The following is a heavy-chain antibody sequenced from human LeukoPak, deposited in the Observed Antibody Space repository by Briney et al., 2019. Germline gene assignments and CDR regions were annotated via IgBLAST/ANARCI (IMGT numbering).Heavy chain of an antibody. V-gene: IGHV4-39*01. Sequence: PSETLSLTCTVSGGSIRSSYYYWGWIRQPPGKGLEWIGSIYDSGSTYYNPSLKSRVTISVDTSKNQFSLKLNSVTAADTAVYYCARGLFRDSSSWYGYWGQGTLVTVSS. CDR1: GGSIRSSYYY. D-gene: IGHD6-13*01. CDR3: ARGLFRDSSSWYGY. J-gene: IGHJ4*02. CDR2: IYDSGST.